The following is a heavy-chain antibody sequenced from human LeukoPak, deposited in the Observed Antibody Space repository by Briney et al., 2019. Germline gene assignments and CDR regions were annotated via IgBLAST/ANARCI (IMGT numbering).Heavy chain of an antibody. CDR1: GFTFSRDG. Sequence: PGGSLRLSCAVSGFTFSRDGMHWVRQAPGKGLEWVAVIWNDGSNKYYADSVKGRLTISRENSKKTLYLQMKSLRAEDTAVYYCAREWLAAAGSRGYGMDVWGQGTTVTVSS. CDR2: IWNDGSNK. V-gene: IGHV3-33*01. J-gene: IGHJ6*02. CDR3: AREWLAAAGSRGYGMDV. D-gene: IGHD6-13*01.